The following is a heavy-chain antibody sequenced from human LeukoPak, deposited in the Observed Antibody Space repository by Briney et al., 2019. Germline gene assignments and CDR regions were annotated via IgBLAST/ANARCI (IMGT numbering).Heavy chain of an antibody. J-gene: IGHJ6*02. D-gene: IGHD3-3*01. CDR2: IYSGGST. Sequence: GSLRLSCAASGFTVSSNYMSWVRQAPGKGLEWVSVIYSGGSTYYADSVKGRFTISRDDSKNTLYLQMNSLRAEDTAVYYCAGEYYDFWSGYSNYYYYGMDVWGQGTTVTVSS. CDR1: GFTVSSNY. V-gene: IGHV3-66*02. CDR3: AGEYYDFWSGYSNYYYYGMDV.